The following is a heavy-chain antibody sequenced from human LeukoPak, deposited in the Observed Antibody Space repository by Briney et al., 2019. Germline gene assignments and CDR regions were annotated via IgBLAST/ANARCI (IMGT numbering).Heavy chain of an antibody. CDR3: ARHLPSPYSYGYEFDY. D-gene: IGHD5-18*01. Sequence: SSETLSLTCTVSGGSISSYYWSWIRQPPGKGLEWIGYIYYSGSTNYNPSLKSRVTISADTSKNQFPLKLSSVTAADTAVYYCARHLPSPYSYGYEFDYWGQGTLVTVSS. J-gene: IGHJ4*02. V-gene: IGHV4-59*08. CDR2: IYYSGST. CDR1: GGSISSYY.